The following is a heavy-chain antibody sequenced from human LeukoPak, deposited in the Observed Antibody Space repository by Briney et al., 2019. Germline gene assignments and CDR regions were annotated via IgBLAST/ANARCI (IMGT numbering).Heavy chain of an antibody. J-gene: IGHJ4*02. V-gene: IGHV3-7*01. CDR3: ARGGDGYTLRY. CDR1: GFTLSSYW. Sequence: GGSLRLSCAASGFTLSSYWMSWVRQAPGKGLEWVANIKQDGSEKYYVDSVKGRFTISRDNAKNSLYLQMGSLRTEDMAVYYCARGGDGYTLRYWGQGALVTVSS. CDR2: IKQDGSEK. D-gene: IGHD5-24*01.